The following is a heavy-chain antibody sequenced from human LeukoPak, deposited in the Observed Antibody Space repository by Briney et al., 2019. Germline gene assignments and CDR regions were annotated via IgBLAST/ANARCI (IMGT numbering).Heavy chain of an antibody. V-gene: IGHV3-74*01. D-gene: IGHD6-6*01. CDR3: ATAGPYSSSAGLDY. CDR1: GFTFSSYW. Sequence: PGGSLRLSCAASGFTFSSYWMHWVRQAPGKGLVWVSRINSDGSSTSYADSVKGRFTISRDNAKNTLYLQMNSLRAEDTAVYYCATAGPYSSSAGLDYWGQGTLVTVSS. J-gene: IGHJ4*02. CDR2: INSDGSST.